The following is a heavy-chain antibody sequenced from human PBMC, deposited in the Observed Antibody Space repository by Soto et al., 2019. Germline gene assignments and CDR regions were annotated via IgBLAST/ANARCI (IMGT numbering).Heavy chain of an antibody. CDR3: ATRDNCRFY. D-gene: IGHD1-20*01. J-gene: IGHJ4*02. CDR2: SHQSGNT. CDR1: GVSISSHDW. Sequence: QVQLQESGPGLVKPSGTLSLTCTVSGVSISSHDWWTWVRQPPGKGLEWIGESHQSGNTNYNSSLESRVTISVDKSKNQFSLKLNSVSVADTAVYYCATRDNCRFYWGQGTLVTVSS. V-gene: IGHV4-4*02.